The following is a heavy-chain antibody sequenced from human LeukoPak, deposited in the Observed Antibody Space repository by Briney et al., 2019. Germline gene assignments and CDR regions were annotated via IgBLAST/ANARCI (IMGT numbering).Heavy chain of an antibody. J-gene: IGHJ4*02. CDR2: IWYDGSNK. CDR1: GFTFSSYG. CDR3: ASTIAVAATDY. Sequence: GRSLRLSCAASGFTFSSYGMHWVRQAPGKGLEWVAVIWYDGSNKYYADSVKGRFTISRDNSKNTLYLQMNSLRAEDTAVYYCASTIAVAATDYWGQGTLVTVSS. V-gene: IGHV3-33*01. D-gene: IGHD6-19*01.